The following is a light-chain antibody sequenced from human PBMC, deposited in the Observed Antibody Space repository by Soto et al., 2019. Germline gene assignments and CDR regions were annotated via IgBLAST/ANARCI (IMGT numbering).Light chain of an antibody. CDR2: DIN. CDR1: SSNIGSNY. CDR3: ATWDSTLSAVV. V-gene: IGLV1-51*01. J-gene: IGLJ2*01. Sequence: QSVLTQPPSVSAAPGQKVTISCSGSSSNIGSNYVSWYQQLPGTAPKLLICDINKRPSGIPDRFSGSKSDTSATLGITGLQTGDEADYYCATWDSTLSAVVFGGRTKVTVL.